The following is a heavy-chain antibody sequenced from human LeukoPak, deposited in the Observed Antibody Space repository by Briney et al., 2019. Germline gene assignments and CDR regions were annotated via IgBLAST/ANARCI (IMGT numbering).Heavy chain of an antibody. J-gene: IGHJ5*02. CDR1: GGSISSHY. V-gene: IGHV4-59*11. Sequence: SSETLSLTCTVSGGSISSHYWSWIRQPPGKGLEWIGYIYYSGSTNYNPSLKSRVTISVDTSKNQFSLKLSSVTAADTAVYYCARARCSSTICYVWFDPWGQGTLVTVSS. CDR2: IYYSGST. D-gene: IGHD2-2*01. CDR3: ARARCSSTICYVWFDP.